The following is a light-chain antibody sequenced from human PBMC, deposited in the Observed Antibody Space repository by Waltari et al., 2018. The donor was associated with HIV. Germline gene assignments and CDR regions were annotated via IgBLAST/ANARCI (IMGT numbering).Light chain of an antibody. J-gene: IGLJ2*01. CDR1: SSNIGAGYD. V-gene: IGLV1-40*01. CDR2: GNS. Sequence: QSVLTQPPSVSGAPGQRVTISCTGSSSNIGAGYDVPWYQQLPGTAPKLLIYGNSNRPSGVPDRFSGSRSGTSASLAITGLQAEDEADYYCQSYDVTLSGPLVFGGGTKLTVL. CDR3: QSYDVTLSGPLV.